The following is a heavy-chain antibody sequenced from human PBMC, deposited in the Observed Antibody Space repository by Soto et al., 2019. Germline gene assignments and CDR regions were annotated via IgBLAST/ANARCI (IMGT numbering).Heavy chain of an antibody. D-gene: IGHD4-17*01. Sequence: WTWIRQPPGKGLEWIGSIYYTGSTNYNPSLKSRVTISVDTSKNQFSLKLNSVPAANTAVYYCARENTVTDGFDSWGRGTLVTVST. J-gene: IGHJ4*02. CDR3: ARENTVTDGFDS. V-gene: IGHV4-59*01. CDR2: IYYTGST.